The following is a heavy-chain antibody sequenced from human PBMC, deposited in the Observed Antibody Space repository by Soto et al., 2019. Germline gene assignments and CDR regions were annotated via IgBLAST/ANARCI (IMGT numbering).Heavy chain of an antibody. CDR1: GFSFGSYA. CDR3: ARWSYLDY. V-gene: IGHV3-23*01. Sequence: HXGSLAVSCAASGFSFGSYALSWVRQAPGKGLEWVSTISGSDGKTFYADSVKGRFSISRDTSQSTLYLQMNSLRADDTAMYYCARWSYLDYWGQGTRVTVSS. J-gene: IGHJ4*02. CDR2: ISGSDGKT. D-gene: IGHD3-3*01.